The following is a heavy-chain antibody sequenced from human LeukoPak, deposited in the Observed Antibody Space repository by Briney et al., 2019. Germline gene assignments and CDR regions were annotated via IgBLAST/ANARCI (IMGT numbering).Heavy chain of an antibody. CDR1: GGSISSSSYY. V-gene: IGHV4-39*01. D-gene: IGHD1-26*01. CDR2: IYYSGST. CDR3: ARHLLGVGAPFDY. J-gene: IGHJ4*02. Sequence: SETLSLTCTVSGGSISSSSYYWGWISQPPGKGLEWIGSIYYSGSTYYNPSLKSRVTISVDTSKNQFSLKLSSVTAADTAVYYCARHLLGVGAPFDYWGQGTLVTVSS.